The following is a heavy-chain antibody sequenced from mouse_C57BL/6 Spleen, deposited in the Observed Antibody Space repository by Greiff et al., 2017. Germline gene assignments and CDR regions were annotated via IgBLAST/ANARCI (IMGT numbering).Heavy chain of an antibody. Sequence: EVQLVESGGGLVKPGGSLKLSCAASGFTFSDYGMHWVRQAPEKGLEWVAYISSGSSTINYADTVKGRFTISRDNAKNTLFLQMTSLRSEDTAMYYCARTNYYGSSYTWFAYWGQGTLVTVSA. CDR3: ARTNYYGSSYTWFAY. J-gene: IGHJ3*01. D-gene: IGHD1-1*01. V-gene: IGHV5-17*01. CDR1: GFTFSDYG. CDR2: ISSGSSTI.